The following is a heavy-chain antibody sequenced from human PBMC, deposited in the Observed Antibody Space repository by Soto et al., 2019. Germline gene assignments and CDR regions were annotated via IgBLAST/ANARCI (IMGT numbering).Heavy chain of an antibody. J-gene: IGHJ3*02. CDR1: GGTFSSYA. V-gene: IGHV1-69*10. CDR3: ARDKGLGIVAPDAFDI. D-gene: IGHD5-12*01. CDR2: IIRILGIA. Sequence: ASVKVSCKASGGTFSSYAISWVRQAPGQGLEWMGGIIRILGIANYAQKFQGRVTITADKSTSTAHMELSSLRSEDTAVYYCARDKGLGIVAPDAFDIWGQGTMVTVSS.